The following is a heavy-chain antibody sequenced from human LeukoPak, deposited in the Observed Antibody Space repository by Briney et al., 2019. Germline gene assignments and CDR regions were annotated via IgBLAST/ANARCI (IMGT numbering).Heavy chain of an antibody. D-gene: IGHD3-9*01. CDR2: INPDGSRT. CDR3: ARDFEAPSNC. J-gene: IGHJ4*02. Sequence: GGSLRLSCAASGFTLSSYWIHWVRQAPGEGLVWVSRINPDGSRTDYADSVKGRSTISRDNTKNTVDLQMNSLRAEDTAVYYCARDFEAPSNCWGQGTLVTVSS. CDR1: GFTLSSYW. V-gene: IGHV3-74*01.